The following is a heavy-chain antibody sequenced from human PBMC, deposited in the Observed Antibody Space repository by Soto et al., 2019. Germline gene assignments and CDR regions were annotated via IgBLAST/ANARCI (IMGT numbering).Heavy chain of an antibody. Sequence: EVQLAESGGTLVQPGGSLRLSCAVSGFTFGAYWMSWVRQSPGKGLEWVAILNYDGSGTYYVDSVRGRFSISRDNNKNLLYLQMNSLRVEDTAVYFCARGGGHNLEYWGQGALVTVS. J-gene: IGHJ4*02. CDR3: ARGGGHNLEY. V-gene: IGHV3-7*03. CDR1: GFTFGAYW. D-gene: IGHD3-16*01. CDR2: LNYDGSGT.